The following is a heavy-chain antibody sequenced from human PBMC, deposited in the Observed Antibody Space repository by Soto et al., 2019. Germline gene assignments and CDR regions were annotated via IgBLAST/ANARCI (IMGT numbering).Heavy chain of an antibody. J-gene: IGHJ4*02. CDR2: IYDSESA. V-gene: IGHV4-31*03. CDR1: GESISSGGYY. Sequence: QVQLQESGPGLVKASQTLSLICSVSGESISSGGYYWSWIRHHPGKGLEWIGYIYDSESAYYNPSFTSRVTISMDTSKNHFAMKLSSVTAADTAVYYCARASSSSSAADYWGQGTLITVSS. D-gene: IGHD6-6*01. CDR3: ARASSSSSAADY.